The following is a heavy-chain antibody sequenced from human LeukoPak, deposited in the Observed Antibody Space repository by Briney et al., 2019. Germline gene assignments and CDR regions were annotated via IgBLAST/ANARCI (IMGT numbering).Heavy chain of an antibody. Sequence: SETLSLTCTVSGGSISSYYWSWIRQPPGKGLEWIGYMYYSGTTNYKPSLKSRVTTSVDTSKNQFSLKLSSVTAADTAVYYCARDQIVYYGSGSFDYWGQGTLVTISS. D-gene: IGHD3-10*01. CDR3: ARDQIVYYGSGSFDY. J-gene: IGHJ4*02. CDR1: GGSISSYY. V-gene: IGHV4-59*12. CDR2: MYYSGTT.